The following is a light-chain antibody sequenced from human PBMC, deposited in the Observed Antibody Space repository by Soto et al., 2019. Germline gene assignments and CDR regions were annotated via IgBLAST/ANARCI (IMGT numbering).Light chain of an antibody. J-gene: IGLJ3*02. V-gene: IGLV2-18*02. Sequence: QSALTQPPSVSGSPGKSATISCTGTSSDIGYHNRVSWYQQPPGTAPKLMIYEVSTRYSGVPDRFSGSKSGNTASLTISGLQAEDEADYYCSSFASSATLVFGGGTKLTVL. CDR3: SSFASSATLV. CDR1: SSDIGYHNR. CDR2: EVS.